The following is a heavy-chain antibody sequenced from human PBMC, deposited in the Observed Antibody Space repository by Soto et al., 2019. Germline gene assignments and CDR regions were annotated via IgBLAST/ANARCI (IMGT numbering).Heavy chain of an antibody. Sequence: PGESLKISCKGSGYSFTSYWIGWVRQMPGKGLEGMGIIYPGDSDTRYSPSFQGQVTISADKSISTAYLQWSSPKASDTAMYYCARTAAAGKYYYGMDVWGQGTTVTVSS. V-gene: IGHV5-51*01. CDR2: IYPGDSDT. D-gene: IGHD6-13*01. CDR3: ARTAAAGKYYYGMDV. CDR1: GYSFTSYW. J-gene: IGHJ6*02.